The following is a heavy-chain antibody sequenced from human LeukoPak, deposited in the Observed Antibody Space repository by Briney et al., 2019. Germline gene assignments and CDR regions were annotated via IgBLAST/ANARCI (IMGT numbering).Heavy chain of an antibody. CDR3: ARLFYSGSFYFDY. Sequence: PSETLSLTCTVSGGSISSSSYYWGWIRQPPGKGLEWIGNIYYSGSAYYNPSLKSRVTISVDTSKNQFSLKLSSVTAADTALYYCARLFYSGSFYFDYWGQGTLVTVSS. CDR1: GGSISSSSYY. J-gene: IGHJ4*02. V-gene: IGHV4-39*01. CDR2: IYYSGSA. D-gene: IGHD1-26*01.